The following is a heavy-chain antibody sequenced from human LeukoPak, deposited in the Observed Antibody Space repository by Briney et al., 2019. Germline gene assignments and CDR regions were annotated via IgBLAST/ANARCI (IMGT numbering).Heavy chain of an antibody. CDR3: ATLVRGYSYGFIDY. V-gene: IGHV3-33*01. D-gene: IGHD5-18*01. CDR1: GFTFSSYG. Sequence: PGGSLRLSCAASGFTFSSYGMHWVRQAPGKGLEWVAVIWYDGSNKYYADSVKGRFTISRDNSKNTLYLQMNRLRAEDTAVYYCATLVRGYSYGFIDYWGQGTLVTVSS. J-gene: IGHJ4*02. CDR2: IWYDGSNK.